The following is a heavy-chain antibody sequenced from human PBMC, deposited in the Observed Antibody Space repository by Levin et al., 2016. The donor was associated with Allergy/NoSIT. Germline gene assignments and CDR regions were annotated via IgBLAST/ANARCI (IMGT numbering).Heavy chain of an antibody. Sequence: GGSLRLSCAASGFNLKDYHMDWVRQAPGKGLEWVSYINRGSSLILYADSVKGRFTISRDNARNSLFLQMDSLRDEDTAVYYCARDSGRTGSVDYWGQGTLVSVSA. V-gene: IGHV3-48*02. CDR1: GFNLKDYH. D-gene: IGHD3-10*01. CDR2: INRGSSLI. CDR3: ARDSGRTGSVDY. J-gene: IGHJ4*02.